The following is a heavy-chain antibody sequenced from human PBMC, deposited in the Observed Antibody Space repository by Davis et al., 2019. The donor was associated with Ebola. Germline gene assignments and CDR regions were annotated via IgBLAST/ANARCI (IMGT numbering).Heavy chain of an antibody. CDR3: ARAIAWDSRGWYRGAFDI. J-gene: IGHJ3*02. D-gene: IGHD6-19*01. V-gene: IGHV4-30-4*08. Sequence: PSETLSLTFTVSGGSISSSNYYWSWIRQPPGKGLEWIGYIYYSGSTYYNLSLKSRVTISVDTSKNQFSLKLSSVTAADTAVYYCARAIAWDSRGWYRGAFDIWGQGKMVTVSS. CDR2: IYYSGST. CDR1: GGSISSSNYY.